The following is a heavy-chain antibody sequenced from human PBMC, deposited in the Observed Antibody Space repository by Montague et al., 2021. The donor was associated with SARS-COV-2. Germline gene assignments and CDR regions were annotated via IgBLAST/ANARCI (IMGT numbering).Heavy chain of an antibody. CDR2: IYHSGST. CDR3: ARGKDYYDSSGYYLPLNGMDV. CDR1: GFSISTGYY. J-gene: IGHJ6*02. D-gene: IGHD3-22*01. V-gene: IGHV4-38-2*02. Sequence: SETLSLTCTVSGFSISTGYYWGWIRQPPGKGLEWIGSIYHSGSTYYNPSLKSRVTIPVDTSKNQFSLKLSSVTAADTAVYYCARGKDYYDSSGYYLPLNGMDVWGQGTTVTVSS.